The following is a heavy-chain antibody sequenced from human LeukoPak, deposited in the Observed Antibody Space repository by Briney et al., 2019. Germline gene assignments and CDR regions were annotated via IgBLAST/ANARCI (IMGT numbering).Heavy chain of an antibody. V-gene: IGHV4-38-2*02. CDR2: IYHSGRT. CDR1: GYSISSGYY. J-gene: IGHJ4*02. CDR3: ATNLYGSGNYFAY. D-gene: IGHD3-10*01. Sequence: SETLSLTCTVSGYSISSGYYWGWIRQPPGKGLEWIGNIYHSGRTYYNPSLKSRVTISVDTSKNQFSLKLSSVTAADTAVYYCATNLYGSGNYFAYWGQGTLVTVSS.